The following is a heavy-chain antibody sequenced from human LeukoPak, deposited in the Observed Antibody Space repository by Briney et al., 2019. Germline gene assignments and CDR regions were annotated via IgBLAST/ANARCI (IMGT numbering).Heavy chain of an antibody. J-gene: IGHJ4*02. CDR1: GGSFSGYY. D-gene: IGHD3-3*01. CDR2: INHSGST. CDR3: ARGRQTNFWSGYYVPNPPFYFDY. Sequence: SETLSLTCAVYGGSFSGYYWSWIRQPPGKGLEWIGEINHSGSTNYNPSLKSRVTISVDTSKNQFSLKLSSATAADTAVYYCARGRQTNFWSGYYVPNPPFYFDYWGQGTLVTVSS. V-gene: IGHV4-34*01.